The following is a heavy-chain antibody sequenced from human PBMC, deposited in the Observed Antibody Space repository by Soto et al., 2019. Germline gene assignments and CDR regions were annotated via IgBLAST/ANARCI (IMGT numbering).Heavy chain of an antibody. CDR1: GFSLSTSAEG. D-gene: IGHD4-17*01. V-gene: IGHV2-5*02. J-gene: IGHJ4*02. Sequence: QITLKESGPTLVKPTQTLTLSCTFSGFSLSTSAEGVGWIRQPPGKALEWLALIYWDDDKHYNPSLKSRLTITKDTSKKQVVLTVTNMDPVDTATYYSAHRDGDGFDYWGQGTLVTVSS. CDR2: IYWDDDK. CDR3: AHRDGDGFDY.